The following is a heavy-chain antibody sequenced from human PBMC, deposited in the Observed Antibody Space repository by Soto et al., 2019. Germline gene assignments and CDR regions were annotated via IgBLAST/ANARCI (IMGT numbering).Heavy chain of an antibody. CDR3: ARGPGFRSDY. D-gene: IGHD3-9*01. CDR1: GYTFTSYG. Sequence: QVQLVQSGAEVKKPGASVKVSCKASGYTFTSYGISWVRQAPGQGLEWMGWISAYNGNTNYAQKLLGRFTMTTATSTRTSYLELRSLRSDDRVVYYCARGPGFRSDYWGQGTVATVSS. CDR2: ISAYNGNT. J-gene: IGHJ4*02. V-gene: IGHV1-18*01.